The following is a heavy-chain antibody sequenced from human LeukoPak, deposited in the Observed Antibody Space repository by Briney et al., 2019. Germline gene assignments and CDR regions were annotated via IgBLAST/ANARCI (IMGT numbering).Heavy chain of an antibody. CDR1: GFSLSTSGMC. CDR2: IDWDDDK. D-gene: IGHD1-26*01. CDR3: ARIRGARYYYGMDV. J-gene: IGHJ6*02. V-gene: IGHV2-70*01. Sequence: SGPTLLHPTRTLTLTCTYSGFSLSTSGMCVSWIRQPPGKALEWLALIDWDDDKYYSTSLKTRLTISKDTSKNQVVLTMTNMDPVDTATYYCARIRGARYYYGMDVWGQGNTVTVSS.